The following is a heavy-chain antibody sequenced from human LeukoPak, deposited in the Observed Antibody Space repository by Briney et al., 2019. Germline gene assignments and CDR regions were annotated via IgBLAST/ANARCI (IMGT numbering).Heavy chain of an antibody. V-gene: IGHV3-23*01. CDR3: AKVRTSDLGFCSGGSCSGDAFDI. CDR1: GFTFRDLA. J-gene: IGHJ3*02. D-gene: IGHD2-15*01. Sequence: GGSLRLSCTASGFTFRDLAMNWVRQAPGKGLEWVSGISNSGDATYSADSVKGRFTISRDNSKNTVYLQMNSLRAEDTAVYYCAKVRTSDLGFCSGGSCSGDAFDIWGQGTVVTVSS. CDR2: ISNSGDAT.